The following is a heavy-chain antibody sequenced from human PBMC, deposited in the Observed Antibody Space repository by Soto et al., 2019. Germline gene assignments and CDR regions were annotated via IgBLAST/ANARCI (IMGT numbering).Heavy chain of an antibody. J-gene: IGHJ5*02. V-gene: IGHV4-59*01. D-gene: IGHD3-10*01. Sequence: TSETLSLTCTVSGGSISRYYWNWIRQPPGKGLEWIGYIYYSGSTDYNPSLKNRVTISVDTSKNQFSLKLSSVTAADTAVYYCARDPGSGSYYGWFDPWGQGTLVTVSS. CDR3: ARDPGSGSYYGWFDP. CDR1: GGSISRYY. CDR2: IYYSGST.